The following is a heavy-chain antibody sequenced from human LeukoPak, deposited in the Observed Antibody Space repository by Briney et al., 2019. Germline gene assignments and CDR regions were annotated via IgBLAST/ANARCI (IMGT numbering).Heavy chain of an antibody. V-gene: IGHV3-23*01. CDR2: ISGSGGST. Sequence: GRSLRLSCAASGFTFSSYGMHWVRQAPGKGLEWVSAISGSGGSTYYADSVKGRFTISRDNSKNTLYLQMNSLRAEDTAVYYCAKDRGNFWSGHDAFDIWGQGTMVTVSS. J-gene: IGHJ3*02. CDR1: GFTFSSYG. D-gene: IGHD3-3*01. CDR3: AKDRGNFWSGHDAFDI.